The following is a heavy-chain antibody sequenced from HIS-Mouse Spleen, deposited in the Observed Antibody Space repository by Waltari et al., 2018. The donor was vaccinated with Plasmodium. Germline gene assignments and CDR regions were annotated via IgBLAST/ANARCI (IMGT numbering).Heavy chain of an antibody. J-gene: IGHJ6*02. Sequence: QVTLRESGPALVKPTQTLTLTCTFSGFSLRTSAMVLRWIRPPPGKALEWLARIDWEDDKYYSTSLKTRLTISKDTSKNQVVLTMTNMDPVDTATYYCARTTYSSSSAKYYYYGMDVWGQGTTVTVSS. V-gene: IGHV2-70*15. D-gene: IGHD6-6*01. CDR3: ARTTYSSSSAKYYYYGMDV. CDR1: GFSLRTSAMV. CDR2: IDWEDDK.